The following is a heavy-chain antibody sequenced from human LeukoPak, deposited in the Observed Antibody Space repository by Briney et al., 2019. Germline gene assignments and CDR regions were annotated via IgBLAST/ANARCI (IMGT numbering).Heavy chain of an antibody. Sequence: RPGGSLRLSCAASGFTFDDYAMHWVRQAPGKGLEWVSGINWNGGRTGYADSVKGRFTISRGNAKNFLYLQMNSLRAEDTAFYHCARDGIRSSWLGNWFDPWGQGTLVTVSS. V-gene: IGHV3-20*01. J-gene: IGHJ5*02. D-gene: IGHD6-13*01. CDR1: GFTFDDYA. CDR3: ARDGIRSSWLGNWFDP. CDR2: INWNGGRT.